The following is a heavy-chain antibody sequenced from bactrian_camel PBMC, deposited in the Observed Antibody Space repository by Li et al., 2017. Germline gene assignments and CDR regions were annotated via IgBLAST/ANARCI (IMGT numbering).Heavy chain of an antibody. Sequence: QLVESGGGLVQPGGSPRLSCAASGFIFSAYATNWVRQAPGKGLEWVAGIQTSGSNKHIVAAVKGRFTISRDNAKNTLYLQLDSLSTEDTATYYCAKGRPRLGLVAADLDRGQGTQVTFS. CDR3: AKGRPRLGLVAADLD. J-gene: IGHJ4*01. CDR2: IQTSGSNK. D-gene: IGHD7*01. CDR1: GFIFSAYA. V-gene: IGHV3S30*01.